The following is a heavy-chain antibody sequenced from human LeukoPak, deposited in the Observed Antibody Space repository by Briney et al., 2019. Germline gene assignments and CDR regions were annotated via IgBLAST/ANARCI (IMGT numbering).Heavy chain of an antibody. CDR3: ARVTGIAAAGTGY. CDR2: IWYDGNNK. V-gene: IGHV3-33*01. D-gene: IGHD6-13*01. Sequence: GGSLRLSCAASGFTFSSYGMHWVRQAPGKGLEWVAVIWYDGNNKYYADSVKGRFTISRDNSKNTLYLQMNSLRAEDTAVYYCARVTGIAAAGTGYWGQGTLVTVSS. CDR1: GFTFSSYG. J-gene: IGHJ4*02.